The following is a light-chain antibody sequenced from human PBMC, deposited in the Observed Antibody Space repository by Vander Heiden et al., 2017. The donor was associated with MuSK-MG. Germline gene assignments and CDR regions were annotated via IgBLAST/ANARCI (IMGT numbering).Light chain of an antibody. Sequence: QSALIQPPSVSGSPGQSVTISCTGTSSDVGSYDYVSWYQQHPGTVPKPMIYNVNTQPSRVPDRVSGSKSGNKASMNISGLQAEDEADDECCSSTGGATVVVGGGTKMTVL. CDR1: SSDVGSYDY. CDR3: CSSTGGATVV. CDR2: NVN. V-gene: IGLV2-11*01. J-gene: IGLJ2*01.